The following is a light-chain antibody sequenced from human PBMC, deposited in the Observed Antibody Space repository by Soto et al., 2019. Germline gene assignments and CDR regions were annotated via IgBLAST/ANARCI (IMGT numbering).Light chain of an antibody. CDR3: QVWDIMTDNYV. V-gene: IGLV3-21*04. J-gene: IGLJ1*01. CDR2: YDS. CDR1: NIGNKR. Sequence: SYELTQPPSVSVAPEKTATITCWGNNIGNKRVHWYRQKPGQAPVLVISYDSDRPSGIPERFSGSNSGNTATLTISRVEDGDEADYYCQVWDIMTDNYVFGPGTKVTVL.